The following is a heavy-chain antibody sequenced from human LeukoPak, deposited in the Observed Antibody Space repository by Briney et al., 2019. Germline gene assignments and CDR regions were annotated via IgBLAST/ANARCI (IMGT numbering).Heavy chain of an antibody. CDR2: ISCTCCDI. CDR3: ARDSDHYDSSGYFLGIMEGPY. J-gene: IGHJ4*02. Sequence: GGSLRLSCAASGFTYSKYSMNWVRGAPGKALECFLSISCTCCDIYNAVSVKGRFTISRDNAKNSLYLQMNSLRAEDTALYYCARDSDHYDSSGYFLGIMEGPYWGQGTLVTVSS. CDR1: GFTYSKYS. V-gene: IGHV3-21*01. D-gene: IGHD3-22*01.